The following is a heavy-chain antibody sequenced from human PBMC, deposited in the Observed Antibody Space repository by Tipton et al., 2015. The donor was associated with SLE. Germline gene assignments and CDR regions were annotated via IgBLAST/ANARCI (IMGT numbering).Heavy chain of an antibody. CDR3: ARNKATPDH. Sequence: GLVKPSETMSLTCSVSGVSISSHYWSWIRQPPGKGLEWIGYIHYSGTTNYNPSLRGRVTMSVDTPKNQFSLKLSSVTAADTAMYYCARNKATPDHWGQGTLATVSS. CDR1: GVSISSHY. V-gene: IGHV4-59*11. D-gene: IGHD2-15*01. J-gene: IGHJ4*02. CDR2: IHYSGTT.